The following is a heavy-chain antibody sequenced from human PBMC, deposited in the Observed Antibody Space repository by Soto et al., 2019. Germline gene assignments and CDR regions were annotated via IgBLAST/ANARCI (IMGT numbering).Heavy chain of an antibody. Sequence: QVQLVQSGAEVKKPGASVKVSCKASGYTFTSYGISWVRQAPGQGLEWMGWISAYNGNTNYAQKLQGRVTMTTDTSTSTAYIELRSLRSDDTAVYYCARPPHEYSSSSDYFDYWGQGTLVTVSS. J-gene: IGHJ4*02. CDR1: GYTFTSYG. D-gene: IGHD6-6*01. V-gene: IGHV1-18*01. CDR3: ARPPHEYSSSSDYFDY. CDR2: ISAYNGNT.